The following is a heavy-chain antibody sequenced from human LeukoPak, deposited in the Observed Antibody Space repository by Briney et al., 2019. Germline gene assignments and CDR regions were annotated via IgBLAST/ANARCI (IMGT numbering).Heavy chain of an antibody. CDR1: GGSISSSSYY. Sequence: PSETLSLTCTVSGGSISSSSYYWGWLRHPPGKGLEWIGYIFYSGSTNYNPSLKRRVTISVDTSKNQFSLKLSSVTAADTAVYYCARWGLGSSWDVIENWGQGTLVTVSS. D-gene: IGHD6-13*01. CDR3: ARWGLGSSWDVIEN. CDR2: IFYSGST. J-gene: IGHJ4*02. V-gene: IGHV4-61*05.